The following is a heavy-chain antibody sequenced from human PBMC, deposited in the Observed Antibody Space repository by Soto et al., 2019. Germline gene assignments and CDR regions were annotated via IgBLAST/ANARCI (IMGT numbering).Heavy chain of an antibody. D-gene: IGHD3-10*01. J-gene: IGHJ6*03. Sequence: GGSLRLSCGASGFTFSDFGMHWVRQAPGKGLEWVAVISYDGSNKDYADSVKGRFTISRDNSKNTLYLQMNSLRGEDTAVYYCAKFGGTPSNYYYYYYMDVRGKGTTVTVSS. CDR1: GFTFSDFG. CDR2: ISYDGSNK. CDR3: AKFGGTPSNYYYYYYMDV. V-gene: IGHV3-30*18.